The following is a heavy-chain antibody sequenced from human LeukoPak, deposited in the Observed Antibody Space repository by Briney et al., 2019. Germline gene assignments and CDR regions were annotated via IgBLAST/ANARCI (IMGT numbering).Heavy chain of an antibody. Sequence: GGSLRLSCAASGFTFSSFAMSWVRQAPGKGLEWVTCTFSRSESILYADSVKGRFTISRDNAKNSLYLQMDSLRAEDTAVYYCARDFLHSSTSRPFDYWGQGTLVTVSS. V-gene: IGHV3-21*01. J-gene: IGHJ4*02. CDR3: ARDFLHSSTSRPFDY. CDR2: TFSRSESI. CDR1: GFTFSSFA. D-gene: IGHD2-2*01.